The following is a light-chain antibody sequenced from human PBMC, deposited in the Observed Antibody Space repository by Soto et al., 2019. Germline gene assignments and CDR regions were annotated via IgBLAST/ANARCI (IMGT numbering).Light chain of an antibody. CDR2: GAS. CDR3: QQYGSSPQT. CDR1: QSVSSSY. Sequence: VFTQSPGTLSLSPGERATLSCRASQSVSSSYLAWYQQKPGQAPRLLIYGASSRATGIPDRFSGSGSGTDFTLTISRLEPEDFAVYYCQQYGSSPQTFGQGTKVE. V-gene: IGKV3-20*01. J-gene: IGKJ1*01.